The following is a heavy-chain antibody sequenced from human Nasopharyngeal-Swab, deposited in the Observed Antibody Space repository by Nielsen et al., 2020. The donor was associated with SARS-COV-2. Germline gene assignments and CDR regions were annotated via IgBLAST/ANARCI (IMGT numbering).Heavy chain of an antibody. Sequence: LSCTVSGGSISSGGYYWSWIRQHPGKGLEWIGYIYYSGSTYYNPSLKSRVTISVDTSKNQFSLKLSSVTAADTAVYYCARAMIVVVINAFDIWGQGTMVTVSS. J-gene: IGHJ3*02. CDR3: ARAMIVVVINAFDI. D-gene: IGHD3-22*01. CDR2: IYYSGST. CDR1: GGSISSGGYY. V-gene: IGHV4-31*03.